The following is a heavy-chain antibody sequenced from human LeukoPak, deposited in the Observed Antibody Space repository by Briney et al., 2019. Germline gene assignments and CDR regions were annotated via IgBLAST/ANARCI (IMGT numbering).Heavy chain of an antibody. D-gene: IGHD6-13*01. V-gene: IGHV3-30*03. J-gene: IGHJ4*02. CDR3: ARQLAAAPFDY. CDR1: GFTFSSYG. Sequence: PGRSLRLACAASGFTFSSYGMHWVRQAPGKGLEWVAVISYDGSNKYYADSVKGRFTISRDNSKNTLYLQMNSLRAEDTAVYYCARQLAAAPFDYWGQGTLVTVSS. CDR2: ISYDGSNK.